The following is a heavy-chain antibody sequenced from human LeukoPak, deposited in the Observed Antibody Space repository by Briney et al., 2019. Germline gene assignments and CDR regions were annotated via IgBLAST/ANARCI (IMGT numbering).Heavy chain of an antibody. CDR3: AKDHVTMVRGVINDYFDY. CDR1: GFTSSSYA. J-gene: IGHJ4*02. Sequence: GGSLRLSCAASGFTSSSYAMSWVRQAPGKGLDWVWAIIGSGGSTYYADSVKGRFTISRDNSKNTLYLQMNSLRAEDTAVYYCAKDHVTMVRGVINDYFDYWGQGTLVTVSS. CDR2: IIGSGGST. V-gene: IGHV3-23*01. D-gene: IGHD3-10*01.